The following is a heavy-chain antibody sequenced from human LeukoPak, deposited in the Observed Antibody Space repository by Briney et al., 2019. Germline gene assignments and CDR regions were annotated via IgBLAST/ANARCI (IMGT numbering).Heavy chain of an antibody. D-gene: IGHD3-22*01. CDR2: IIPIFGTA. V-gene: IGHV1-69*01. Sequence: SVKVSCKASGGTFSSYAISWVRQAPGQGLEWMGGIIPIFGTANYAQEFQGRVTITADESTSTAYMELSSLRSEDTAVYYCARGANYYDSSGYYGAFDYWGQGTLVTVSS. J-gene: IGHJ4*02. CDR3: ARGANYYDSSGYYGAFDY. CDR1: GGTFSSYA.